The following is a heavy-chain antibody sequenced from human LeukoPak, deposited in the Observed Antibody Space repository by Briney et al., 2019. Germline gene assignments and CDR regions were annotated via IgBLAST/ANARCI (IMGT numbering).Heavy chain of an antibody. CDR3: VRQLRSFAWLFEL. Sequence: PGGSLRLSCAASGFTFSSYSMNWVRQTPGKGLEWVSSISGSTTFIYYSDSVKGRFTISRDNAKNSLYLQMNSLRAEDTAVYYCVRQLRSFAWLFELWGQGTLVTVSS. J-gene: IGHJ4*02. CDR1: GFTFSSYS. D-gene: IGHD3-9*01. CDR2: ISGSTTFI. V-gene: IGHV3-21*01.